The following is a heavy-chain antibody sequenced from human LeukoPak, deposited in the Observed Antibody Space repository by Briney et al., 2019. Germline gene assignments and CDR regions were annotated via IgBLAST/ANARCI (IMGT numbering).Heavy chain of an antibody. J-gene: IGHJ4*02. Sequence: ASVEVSCKVYGYTLTELSMHLVRQAPGKGLEWMGGFDPEDGETIYAQKFQGRVTMTEDTSTDTAYMELSSLRSEDTAVYYCATISPHSYYYDSSGYFFFYYFDYWGQGTLVTVSS. D-gene: IGHD3-22*01. CDR3: ATISPHSYYYDSSGYFFFYYFDY. CDR1: GYTLTELS. V-gene: IGHV1-24*01. CDR2: FDPEDGET.